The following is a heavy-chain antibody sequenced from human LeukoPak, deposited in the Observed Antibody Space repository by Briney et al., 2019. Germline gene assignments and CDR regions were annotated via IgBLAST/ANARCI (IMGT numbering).Heavy chain of an antibody. J-gene: IGHJ4*02. D-gene: IGHD5-24*01. V-gene: IGHV3-23*01. Sequence: GGSLRLSCAASGFTFSSYAMSWVRQAPGKGLEWVSAISGSGGSTYYADSVKGRFTISRDNSKNTLYLQMNSLRAEDTAVYYCSRDRGIGYPSSWRGGLYNFDYWGQGTLVTVSS. CDR3: SRDRGIGYPSSWRGGLYNFDY. CDR2: ISGSGGST. CDR1: GFTFSSYA.